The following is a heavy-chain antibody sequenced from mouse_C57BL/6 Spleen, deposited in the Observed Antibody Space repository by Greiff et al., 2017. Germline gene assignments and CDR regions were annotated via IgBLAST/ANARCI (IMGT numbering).Heavy chain of an antibody. V-gene: IGHV1-69*01. D-gene: IGHD1-1*01. CDR2: IDPSDSYT. J-gene: IGHJ3*01. Sequence: QVQLQQPGAELVMPGASVKLSCKASGYTFTSYWMHWVKQRPGQGLEWIGEIDPSDSYTNYNQKFKGKSTLTVDKSSSTAYMQLSSLPSEDSAVYYCARRIYYGSSYGFAYWGQGTLVTVSA. CDR1: GYTFTSYW. CDR3: ARRIYYGSSYGFAY.